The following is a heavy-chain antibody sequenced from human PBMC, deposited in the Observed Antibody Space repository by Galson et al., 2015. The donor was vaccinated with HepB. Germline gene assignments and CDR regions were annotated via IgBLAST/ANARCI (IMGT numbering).Heavy chain of an antibody. Sequence: SLRLSCAASGFTFSSYGMHWVRQAPGKGLEWVAVISYDGSNKYYADSVKGRFTISRDNSKNTLYLQMNSLRAEDTAVYYCAKDAVSYGGDYYYYGMDVWGQGTTVTVSS. V-gene: IGHV3-30*18. CDR2: ISYDGSNK. CDR1: GFTFSSYG. CDR3: AKDAVSYGGDYYYYGMDV. J-gene: IGHJ6*02. D-gene: IGHD4/OR15-4a*01.